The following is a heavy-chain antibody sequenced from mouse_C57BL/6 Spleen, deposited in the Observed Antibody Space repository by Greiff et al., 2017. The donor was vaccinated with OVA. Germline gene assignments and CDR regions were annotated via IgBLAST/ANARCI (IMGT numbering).Heavy chain of an antibody. CDR2: IDPETGGT. Sequence: VQLQQSGAELVRPGASVTLSCKASGYTFTDYEMHWVKQTPVHGLEWIGAIDPETGGTAYNQKFKGKAILTADKSSSTAYMELRSLTSEDSAVYYCTRQGAGFDYWGQGTTLTVSS. CDR1: GYTFTDYE. CDR3: TRQGAGFDY. J-gene: IGHJ2*01. V-gene: IGHV1-15*01.